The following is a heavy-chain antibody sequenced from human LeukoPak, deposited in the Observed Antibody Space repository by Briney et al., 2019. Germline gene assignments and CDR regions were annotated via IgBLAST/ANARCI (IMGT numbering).Heavy chain of an antibody. CDR1: GGSISSGGYS. CDR2: IYHSGST. D-gene: IGHD2-2*01. J-gene: IGHJ4*02. V-gene: IGHV4-30-2*01. Sequence: PSQTLSLTCAVSGGSISSGGYSWSWIRQPPGKGLEWIGYIYHSGSTYYNPSLKSRVTISVDRSKNQFSLKLSSVTAADTAVYYCARDRSRREVERSLWGQGTLVTVSS. CDR3: ARDRSRREVERSL.